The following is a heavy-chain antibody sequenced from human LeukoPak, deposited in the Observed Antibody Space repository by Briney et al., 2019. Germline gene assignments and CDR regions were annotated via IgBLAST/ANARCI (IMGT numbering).Heavy chain of an antibody. V-gene: IGHV3-23*01. J-gene: IGHJ4*02. CDR2: ISGGGGST. CDR3: AKGGKWDVPPFDY. Sequence: GGSLRLSCAASGFTFTSYSMNWVRQAPGKGLEWVSTISGGGGSTYYADSVKGRFTISRDNSKNTLYLQVNSLRAEDTAVYYCAKGGKWDVPPFDYWGQGTLVTVSS. D-gene: IGHD1-26*01. CDR1: GFTFTSYS.